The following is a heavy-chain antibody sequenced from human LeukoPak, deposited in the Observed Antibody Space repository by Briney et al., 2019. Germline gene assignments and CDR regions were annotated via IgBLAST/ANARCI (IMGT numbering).Heavy chain of an antibody. CDR3: ARVSGDGYNTYYYYMDV. CDR2: IWYDGSNK. Sequence: GGSLRLSCAASGFTFSSYSMNWVRQAPGKGLEWVAVIWYDGSNKYYADSVKGRFTISRDNSKNTLYLQMNSLRAEDTAVYYCARVSGDGYNTYYYYMDVWGKGTTVTVSS. D-gene: IGHD5-24*01. V-gene: IGHV3-33*08. J-gene: IGHJ6*03. CDR1: GFTFSSYS.